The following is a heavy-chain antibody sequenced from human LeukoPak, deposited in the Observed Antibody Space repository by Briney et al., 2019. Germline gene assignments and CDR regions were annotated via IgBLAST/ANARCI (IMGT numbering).Heavy chain of an antibody. V-gene: IGHV3-30*02. CDR2: IRCDGSNK. D-gene: IGHD4-23*01. J-gene: IGHJ4*02. CDR3: ASEPTVAKIGDY. CDR1: GFTFSSYG. Sequence: GGSLRLSCAASGFTFSSYGMHWVRQAPGKGLEWVAFIRCDGSNKYYADSVKGRFTISRDNSKNTLYLQMNSLRAEDTAVYYCASEPTVAKIGDYWGQGTLVTVSS.